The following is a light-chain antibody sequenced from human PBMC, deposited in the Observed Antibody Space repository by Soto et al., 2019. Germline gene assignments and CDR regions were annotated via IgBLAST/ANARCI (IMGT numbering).Light chain of an antibody. CDR1: QSINNN. J-gene: IGKJ4*01. CDR3: QQYKDWPLT. Sequence: EIVMTQSPATLSVSPGERATLSCRASQSINNNLAWYQQKRGQGPRLLIYGASSRATGTPARFSGSGSGTGFTLTISSLQSEDFAIYYCQQYKDWPLTFGGGTKVEIK. CDR2: GAS. V-gene: IGKV3-15*01.